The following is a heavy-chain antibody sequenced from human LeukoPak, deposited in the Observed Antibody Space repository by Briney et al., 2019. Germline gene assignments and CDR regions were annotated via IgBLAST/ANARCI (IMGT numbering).Heavy chain of an antibody. CDR3: AAGHWFDP. CDR2: IVVGSGNT. J-gene: IGHJ5*02. Sequence: GASVKVSCKASGYTFTGYYMHWVRQARGQRLEWIGWIVVGSGNTNYAQKFQERVTITRDMSTSTAYMELSSLRSEDTAVYYCAAGHWFDPWGQGTLVTVSS. V-gene: IGHV1-58*02. CDR1: GYTFTGYY.